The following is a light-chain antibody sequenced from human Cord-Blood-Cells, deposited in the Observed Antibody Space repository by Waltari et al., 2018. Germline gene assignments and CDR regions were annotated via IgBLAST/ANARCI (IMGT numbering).Light chain of an antibody. CDR1: PSVLYSSNNKNY. CDR2: WAS. Sequence: DIVMTQVPDSLAVSLGARATSTGKSRPSVLYSSNNKNYLAWYQQKPGQPPKLLIYWASTRESGVPDRFSGSGSGTDFTLTISSLQAEDVAVYYCQQYYSTPPYTFGQGTKLEIK. CDR3: QQYYSTPPYT. V-gene: IGKV4-1*01. J-gene: IGKJ2*01.